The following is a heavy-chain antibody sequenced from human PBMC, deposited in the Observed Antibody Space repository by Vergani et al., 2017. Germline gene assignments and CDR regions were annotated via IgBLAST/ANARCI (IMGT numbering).Heavy chain of an antibody. D-gene: IGHD3-10*01. CDR2: INAGNGNT. V-gene: IGHV1-3*01. Sequence: QVQLVQSGAEVKKPGASVKVSCKASGYTFTSYAMHWVRQAPGQRLEWMGWINAGNGNTKYSQKLQGRVTMTTDTSTSTAYMELRSLRSDDTAVYYCARDQRNTERGPNWFDPWGQGTLVTVSS. CDR3: ARDQRNTERGPNWFDP. J-gene: IGHJ5*02. CDR1: GYTFTSYA.